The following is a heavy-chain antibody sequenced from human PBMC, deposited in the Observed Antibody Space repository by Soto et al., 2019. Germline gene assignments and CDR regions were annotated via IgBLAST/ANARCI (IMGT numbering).Heavy chain of an antibody. J-gene: IGHJ3*01. CDR1: GYTFTGYY. CDR3: ASSRRYYYDTTGLDAFDV. CDR2: INPNSGGT. D-gene: IGHD3-22*01. Sequence: ASVKVSCKASGYTFTGYYMHWVRQAPGQGLEWMGWINPNSGGTNFAQKFQGWVTMTRDTSISTAYMELSRLRSDDTAVYYCASSRRYYYDTTGLDAFDVWGKGIMVTV. V-gene: IGHV1-2*04.